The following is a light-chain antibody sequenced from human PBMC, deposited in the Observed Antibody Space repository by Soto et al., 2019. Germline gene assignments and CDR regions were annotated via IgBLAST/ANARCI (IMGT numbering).Light chain of an antibody. J-gene: IGLJ1*01. Sequence: QSVLTQPPSVSGAPGQRVTISCTGSSSNIGAGYDVHWYQQLPGTAPKLLIYGNSNRPSGVPDRVSGSKSGTSASLAITGLQAEDEAEYYCQSYDSSLSALSGTGTKLTVL. V-gene: IGLV1-40*01. CDR3: QSYDSSLSAL. CDR1: SSNIGAGYD. CDR2: GNS.